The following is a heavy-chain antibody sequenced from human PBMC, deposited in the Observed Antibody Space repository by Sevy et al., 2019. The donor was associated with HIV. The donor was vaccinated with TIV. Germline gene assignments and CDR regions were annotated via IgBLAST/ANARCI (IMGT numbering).Heavy chain of an antibody. CDR1: GGTFSSYA. V-gene: IGHV1-69*10. Sequence: ASVKVSCKASGGTFSSYAISWVRQAPGQGLEWMGGIIPILGIANYAQKFQGRVTITADKSTSTAYMALSSLGSEDTAGYSCARSGVGPYYYYYVDGWDKGTTVTVSS. D-gene: IGHD3-10*01. CDR3: ARSGVGPYYYYYVDG. J-gene: IGHJ6*03. CDR2: IIPILGIA.